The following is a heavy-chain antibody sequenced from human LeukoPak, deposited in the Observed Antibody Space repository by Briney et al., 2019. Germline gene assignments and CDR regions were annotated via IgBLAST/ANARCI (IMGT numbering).Heavy chain of an antibody. D-gene: IGHD3-3*01. Sequence: GASVKVSCKASGGTFSSYAISWVRQAPGQGLEWVGGIIPIFGTANYAQKFQGRVTITADESTSTAYMELSSPRSEDTAVYYCARVGSYDFWSGYYGVIDVWGKGTTVTVSS. CDR1: GGTFSSYA. J-gene: IGHJ6*04. CDR3: ARVGSYDFWSGYYGVIDV. V-gene: IGHV1-69*13. CDR2: IIPIFGTA.